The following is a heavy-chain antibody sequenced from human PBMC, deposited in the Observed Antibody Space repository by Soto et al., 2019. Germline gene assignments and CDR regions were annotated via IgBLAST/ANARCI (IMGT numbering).Heavy chain of an antibody. J-gene: IGHJ4*02. V-gene: IGHV3-30-3*01. Sequence: QVQLVESGGGVVQPGRSLRLSCAASGFTFSSYAMHWVRQAPGKGLEWVAVISYDGSNKYYADSVKGRFTISRDNSKNTLYLQMNSLRAEGTAVYYCARVSDPIVVVPAPPDYRGQGTLVTVSS. CDR3: ARVSDPIVVVPAPPDY. CDR1: GFTFSSYA. CDR2: ISYDGSNK. D-gene: IGHD2-2*01.